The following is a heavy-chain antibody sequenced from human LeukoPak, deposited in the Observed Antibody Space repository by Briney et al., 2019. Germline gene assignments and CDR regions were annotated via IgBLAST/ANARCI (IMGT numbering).Heavy chain of an antibody. CDR2: IHAGGNT. Sequence: SEALSLTCSVSGGSIGDNYWTWIRQPPGKGLEWIGYIHAGGNTNYNPALNSRATFSIATSRTQFSLRLTSVSAADTAIYYCATHYYHINVWGKGTSVTVSS. J-gene: IGHJ6*04. D-gene: IGHD3-10*01. CDR1: GGSIGDNY. V-gene: IGHV4-59*01. CDR3: ATHYYHINV.